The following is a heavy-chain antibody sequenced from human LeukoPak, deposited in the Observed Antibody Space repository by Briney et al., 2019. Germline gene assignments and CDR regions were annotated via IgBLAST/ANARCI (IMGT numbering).Heavy chain of an antibody. CDR3: ARDKEDSSGSGSYYSLS. CDR1: GGSFRNNY. D-gene: IGHD3-10*01. J-gene: IGHJ5*02. CDR2: IYTSGNT. Sequence: SETVSLTCTVSGGSFRNNYWSWIRQPAGKGLEWIGRIYTSGNTNYNPSLKSRVTMSVDTSKNQFSLKLTSVTAAVKAVYYCARDKEDSSGSGSYYSLSWGQGTLVTVSS. V-gene: IGHV4-4*07.